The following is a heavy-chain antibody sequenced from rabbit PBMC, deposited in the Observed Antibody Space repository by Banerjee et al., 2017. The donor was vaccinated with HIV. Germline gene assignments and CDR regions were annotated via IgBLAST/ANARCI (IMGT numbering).Heavy chain of an antibody. CDR2: IGAGTSGRT. CDR3: ARETYDDYGNYDL. D-gene: IGHD2-1*01. V-gene: IGHV1S45*01. Sequence: EESGGGLVQPEGSLTLTCKASGLDFSSGYWICWVRQAPGKGLEWIACIGAGTSGRTVYASWAKGRFTISRTSSTTVTLQMTSLTAADTATHFCARETYDDYGNYDLWGQGTLVTDS. CDR1: GLDFSSGYW. J-gene: IGHJ3*01.